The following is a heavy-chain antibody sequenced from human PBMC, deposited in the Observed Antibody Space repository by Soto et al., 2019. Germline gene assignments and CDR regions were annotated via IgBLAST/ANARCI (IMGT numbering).Heavy chain of an antibody. D-gene: IGHD4-17*01. J-gene: IGHJ4*02. CDR2: MNPNSVNT. V-gene: IGHV1-8*01. CDR1: GYSLTSYE. Sequence: VQLVQSGAEVKEPGASVKFSFKAYGYSLTSYESTSVRQATAQGLEWMGWMNPNSVNTGYAQKFQGRVTKPRNTSISKAYTELSSLRSENTAVYYCARALYGDNVDYWGQGTLATVS. CDR3: ARALYGDNVDY.